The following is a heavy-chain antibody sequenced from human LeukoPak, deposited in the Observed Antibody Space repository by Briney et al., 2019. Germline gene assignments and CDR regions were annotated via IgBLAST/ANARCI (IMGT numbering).Heavy chain of an antibody. CDR2: IYHSGST. J-gene: IGHJ4*02. D-gene: IGHD2-8*01. Sequence: SETLSLTCTVSGYSISSGYYWGWIRQPPGKGLEWIGSIYHSGSTYYNPSLKSRVTISVDTSKNQFSLKLSSVTAADTAVYYCARDLGVSFDYWGQGTLVTVSS. V-gene: IGHV4-38-2*02. CDR1: GYSISSGYY. CDR3: ARDLGVSFDY.